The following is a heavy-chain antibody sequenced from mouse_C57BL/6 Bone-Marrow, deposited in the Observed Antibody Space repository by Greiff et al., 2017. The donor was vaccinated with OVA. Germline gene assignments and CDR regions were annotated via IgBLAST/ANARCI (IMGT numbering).Heavy chain of an antibody. CDR3: TSPLRDMRTRFAY. D-gene: IGHD6-1*01. V-gene: IGHV6-6*01. CDR1: GFTFSDAW. Sequence: EVKLMESGGGLVQPGGSMKLSCAASGFTFSDAWMDWVRQSPEKGLEWVAEIRNKANNHATYYAESVKGRFTISRDDSKSSVYLQMNSLRAEDTGIYYCTSPLRDMRTRFAYWGQGTLVTVSA. J-gene: IGHJ3*01. CDR2: IRNKANNHAT.